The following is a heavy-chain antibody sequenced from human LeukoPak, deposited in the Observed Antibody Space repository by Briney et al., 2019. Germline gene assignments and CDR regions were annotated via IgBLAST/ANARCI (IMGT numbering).Heavy chain of an antibody. J-gene: IGHJ3*02. V-gene: IGHV3-23*01. Sequence: GGSLRLSCAASGFTFSSYGMSWVRQAPGKGLEWVSAISGSGGSTYYADSVKGRFTISRDNAKNSLYLQMNSLRAEDTAVYYCARVQDSYDAFDIWGQGTMVTVSS. CDR1: GFTFSSYG. CDR3: ARVQDSYDAFDI. CDR2: ISGSGGST. D-gene: IGHD2-15*01.